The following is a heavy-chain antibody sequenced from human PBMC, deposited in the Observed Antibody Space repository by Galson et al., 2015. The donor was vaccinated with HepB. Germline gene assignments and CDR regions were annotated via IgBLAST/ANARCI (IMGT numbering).Heavy chain of an antibody. D-gene: IGHD3-3*01. J-gene: IGHJ3*02. CDR2: ISGSGGST. CDR3: AKHHHYYDFWSGYYPDAFDI. V-gene: IGHV3-23*01. CDR1: GFTFRNYA. Sequence: SLRLSCAASGFTFRNYAMSRVRQAPGKGLGWVSAISGSGGSTYYADSVKGRFTISRDNSKNTLYLQMNSLRAEDTAVYYCAKHHHYYDFWSGYYPDAFDIWGQGTVVTVSS.